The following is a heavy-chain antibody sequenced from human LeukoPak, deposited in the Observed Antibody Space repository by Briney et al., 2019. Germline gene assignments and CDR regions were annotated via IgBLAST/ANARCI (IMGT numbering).Heavy chain of an antibody. V-gene: IGHV4-39*07. D-gene: IGHD3-22*01. CDR1: GGSISSSSYY. CDR3: ARDGSGYYLNWFDP. CDR2: IYYSGST. J-gene: IGHJ5*02. Sequence: SETLSLTCTVSGGSISSSSYYWGWIRQPPGKGLEWIGSIYYSGSTYYNPSLKSRVTISVDTSKNQFSLKLSSVTAADTAMYYCARDGSGYYLNWFDPWGQGTLVTVSS.